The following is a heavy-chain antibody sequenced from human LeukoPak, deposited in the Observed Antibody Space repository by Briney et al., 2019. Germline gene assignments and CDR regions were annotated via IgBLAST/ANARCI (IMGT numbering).Heavy chain of an antibody. D-gene: IGHD1-26*01. CDR1: GGSFSGHY. CDR3: ARVRYSNSFYYYYAMDV. CDR2: INHRGST. J-gene: IGHJ6*02. V-gene: IGHV4-34*01. Sequence: PSETLSLTCAVFGGSFSGHYWSWNRQPPGKGLEWIGEINHRGSTTYNPSLKSRVTISVDTSKSQFSLKLSSLTAADTAVYYCARVRYSNSFYYYYAMDVWGQGTTVTVSS.